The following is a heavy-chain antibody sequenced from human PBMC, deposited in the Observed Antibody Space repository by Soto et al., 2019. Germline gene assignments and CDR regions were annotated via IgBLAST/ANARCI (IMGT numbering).Heavy chain of an antibody. J-gene: IGHJ5*02. V-gene: IGHV3-74*01. CDR2: INSDGSST. CDR1: GFTFSSYW. CDR3: ARVVVPAAPGWFDP. D-gene: IGHD2-2*01. Sequence: GGSLRLSCAASGFTFSSYWMHWVRQAPGKGLVWVSRINSDGSSTSYADSVKGRFTISRDNAKNTLYLQMNSLRAEDTAVYYCARVVVPAAPGWFDPWGQGTLVTISS.